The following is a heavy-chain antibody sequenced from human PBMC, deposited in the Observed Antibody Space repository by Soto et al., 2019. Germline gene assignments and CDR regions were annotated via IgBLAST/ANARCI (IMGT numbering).Heavy chain of an antibody. CDR2: ISESGVST. CDR1: GFTFANYA. V-gene: IGHV3-23*01. D-gene: IGHD6-13*01. J-gene: IGHJ6*02. Sequence: PGGSLRLSCAASGFTFANYAMSWVRQAPGKGLEWVSTISESGVSTYYADSVKGRFTISRDNSKNTLYVQMNSLRAEDTAVYYCAKDLGAEAANYYYHNYMDVWGQGTTVTVS. CDR3: AKDLGAEAANYYYHNYMDV.